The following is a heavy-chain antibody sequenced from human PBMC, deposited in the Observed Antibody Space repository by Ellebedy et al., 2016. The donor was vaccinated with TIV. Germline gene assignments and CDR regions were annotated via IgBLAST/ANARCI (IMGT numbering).Heavy chain of an antibody. V-gene: IGHV3-23*01. CDR3: AKEIKTAAGTSDSAFDI. J-gene: IGHJ3*02. CDR1: GFTFSSYG. Sequence: PGGSLRLSCAASGFTFSSYGMHWARLAPGKGLEWVSDISGSGDSTYYADSVKGRFTISRDNSKNTLYLQMKSLRAEDTALYYCAKEIKTAAGTSDSAFDIWGQGTMVTVSS. CDR2: ISGSGDST. D-gene: IGHD6-13*01.